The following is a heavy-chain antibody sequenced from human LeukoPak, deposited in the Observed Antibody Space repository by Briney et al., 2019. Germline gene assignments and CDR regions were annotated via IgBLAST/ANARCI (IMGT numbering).Heavy chain of an antibody. CDR1: RGSISSYY. V-gene: IGHV4-59*01. J-gene: IGHJ4*02. CDR2: VYYSGSA. Sequence: SQTLSLTCTVSRGSISSYYWSWIRQPPGKGLERIGYVYYSGSAHYNPSLKSRVTISVDTSKNQYSLKLSSVTAADTAVYYCAGGTYYYFDYWGQGTLVTVSS. CDR3: AGGTYYYFDY. D-gene: IGHD1-26*01.